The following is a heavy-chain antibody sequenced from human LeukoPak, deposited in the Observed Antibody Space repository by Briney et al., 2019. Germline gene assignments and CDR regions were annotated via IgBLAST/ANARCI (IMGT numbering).Heavy chain of an antibody. CDR3: ARWGESEWAFAS. CDR1: GDSISSGNYY. D-gene: IGHD2-21*01. J-gene: IGHJ4*02. CDR2: ISNSGST. V-gene: IGHV4-30-4*01. Sequence: DPSQTLSLTCTVSGDSISSGNYYWSWIRQPPGKGLEWLEYISNSGSTYYNPSLKSRLTISVDTSKNQFSLKLSSVAAADTAVYYCARWGESEWAFASWGPGTLVTVSS.